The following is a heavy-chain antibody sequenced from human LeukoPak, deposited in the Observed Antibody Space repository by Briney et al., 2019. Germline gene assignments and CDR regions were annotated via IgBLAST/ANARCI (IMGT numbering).Heavy chain of an antibody. D-gene: IGHD2-15*01. J-gene: IGHJ4*02. CDR2: IYTSGST. Sequence: SETLSLTCTVSGGSISSYYWSWIRQPAGKGLEWIGRIYTSGSTNYNPSLKSRVIISVDTSKNQLSLELSSVTAADTAVYYCAREDRYCSGGSCYSWGQGTLVTVSS. CDR1: GGSISSYY. CDR3: AREDRYCSGGSCYS. V-gene: IGHV4-4*07.